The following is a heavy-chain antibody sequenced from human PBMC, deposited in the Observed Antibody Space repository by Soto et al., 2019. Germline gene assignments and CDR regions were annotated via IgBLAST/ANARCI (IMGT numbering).Heavy chain of an antibody. CDR3: ARGGIQLWFYYYYGMDV. CDR1: GGSISSSSYY. CDR2: IYYSGST. Sequence: TLSLTCTVSGGSISSSSYYWGWIRQPPGKGLEWIGSIYYSGSTYYNPSLKSRVTISVDTSKNQFSLKLSSVTAADTAVYYCARGGIQLWFYYYYGMDVWGQGTTVTV. D-gene: IGHD5-18*01. V-gene: IGHV4-39*01. J-gene: IGHJ6*02.